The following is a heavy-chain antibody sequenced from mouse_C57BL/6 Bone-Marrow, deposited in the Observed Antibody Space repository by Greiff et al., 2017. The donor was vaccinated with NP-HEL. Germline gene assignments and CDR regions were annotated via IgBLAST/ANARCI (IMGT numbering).Heavy chain of an antibody. CDR2: IYIGNGYT. Sequence: DVKLVESGAELVRPGSSVKMSCKTSGYTFTSYGINWVKQRPGQGLEWIGYIYIGNGYTEYNAKFKGKATLTSDTSSSTAYMQLSSLTSEDSAIYFCARYGSSLYYAMDYWGQGTSVTVSS. J-gene: IGHJ4*01. V-gene: IGHV1-58*01. CDR1: GYTFTSYG. CDR3: ARYGSSLYYAMDY. D-gene: IGHD1-1*01.